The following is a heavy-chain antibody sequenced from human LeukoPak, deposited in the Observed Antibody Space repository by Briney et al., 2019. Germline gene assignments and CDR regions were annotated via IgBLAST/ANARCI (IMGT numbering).Heavy chain of an antibody. V-gene: IGHV4-30-4*01. CDR3: ARPYYYDSRIDP. Sequence: PSQTLSLTCTVSGGSISSGDYYWSWHRQPPGKGLEWIAYMYYSGSTYYNPSLKSRVTMSADTSKNQLSLKLSSVTAADTAAYYCARPYYYDSRIDPWGQGILVTVSS. CDR2: MYYSGST. CDR1: GGSISSGDYY. D-gene: IGHD3-22*01. J-gene: IGHJ5*02.